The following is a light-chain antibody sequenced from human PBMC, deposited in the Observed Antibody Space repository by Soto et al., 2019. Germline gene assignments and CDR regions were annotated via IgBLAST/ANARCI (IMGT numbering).Light chain of an antibody. CDR3: QQYNTYPLT. Sequence: DIQLTQSPSSLTASIGDRVTITCLASQGIATWLAWYQQQPEKSPKSLIYEASKLQNGVPSRFNGSGSGTDFTLTIASLQPADVATYFCQQYNTYPLTFGGGTRVEI. J-gene: IGKJ4*01. CDR2: EAS. V-gene: IGKV1D-16*01. CDR1: QGIATW.